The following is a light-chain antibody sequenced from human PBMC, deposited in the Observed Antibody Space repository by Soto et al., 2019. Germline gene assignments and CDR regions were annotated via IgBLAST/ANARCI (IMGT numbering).Light chain of an antibody. J-gene: IGKJ2*01. CDR3: MQRIEFPYT. CDR2: TLS. CDR1: RGLLDSIDGNPY. V-gene: IGKV2-40*01. Sequence: DFGMTQTPLSLPFTPGEPAPISCRFSRGLLDSIDGNPYLDWYLQKPGQSPQLLTNTLSYRASGVPDRFSGSGSGTDFTLKISRVEAEDVGVYYCMQRIEFPYTFGQGTKLEIK.